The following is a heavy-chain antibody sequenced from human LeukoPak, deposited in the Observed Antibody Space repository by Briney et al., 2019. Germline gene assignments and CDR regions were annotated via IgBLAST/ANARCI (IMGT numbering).Heavy chain of an antibody. CDR1: GFPFSTYW. CDR2: IKQDGSEK. J-gene: IGHJ4*02. CDR3: VRDFRFLEDY. Sequence: SGGPVRFPFEPSGFPFSTYWMPWAGQVQGKGWGWVANIKQDGSEKYFVDSGKGRFTISRDNANNSLYLQMNSLRAEDTAVYYCVRDFRFLEDYWGQGTLVTVSS. V-gene: IGHV3-7*01. D-gene: IGHD3-3*01.